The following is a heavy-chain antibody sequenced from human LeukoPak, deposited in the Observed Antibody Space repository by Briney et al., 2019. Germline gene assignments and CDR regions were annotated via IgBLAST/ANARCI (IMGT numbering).Heavy chain of an antibody. Sequence: SVKVSCKASGSTFSSYAISWVRQAPGQGREWMGRIIPIYGTANYAQKFQGRVTITADKSTSTAYMELSSLRSEDTAVYYCARDHVPAAAEDWGQGTLVTVSS. CDR3: ARDHVPAAAED. D-gene: IGHD6-13*01. CDR1: GSTFSSYA. CDR2: IIPIYGTA. J-gene: IGHJ4*02. V-gene: IGHV1-69*06.